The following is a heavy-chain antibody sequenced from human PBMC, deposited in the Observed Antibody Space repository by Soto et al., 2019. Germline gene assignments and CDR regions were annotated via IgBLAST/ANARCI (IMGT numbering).Heavy chain of an antibody. CDR1: GGSISSYY. J-gene: IGHJ6*02. CDR2: IYYSGST. Sequence: SETLSLTCTVSGGSISSYYWSWIRQPPGKGLEWIGYIYYSGSTNYNPSLKSRVTISVDTSKNQFSLKLSSVTAADTAVYYCARGYRVLRFLEWSGVYYGMDVWGQGTTVTVSS. D-gene: IGHD3-3*01. CDR3: ARGYRVLRFLEWSGVYYGMDV. V-gene: IGHV4-59*01.